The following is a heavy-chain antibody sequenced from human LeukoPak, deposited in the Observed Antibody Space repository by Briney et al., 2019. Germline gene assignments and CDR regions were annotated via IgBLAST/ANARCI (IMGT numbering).Heavy chain of an antibody. CDR1: GGSISSYY. J-gene: IGHJ6*02. CDR2: IYYSGST. V-gene: IGHV4-59*01. CDR3: ARAPSIGPEFYYYGMDV. Sequence: SETLSLTCTVSGGSISSYYWSWIRQPPGKGLKWIGYIYYSGSTNYNPSLKSRVTISVDTSKNQFSLKLSSVTAADTAVYYCARAPSIGPEFYYYGMDVWGQGTTVTVSS. D-gene: IGHD3-10*01.